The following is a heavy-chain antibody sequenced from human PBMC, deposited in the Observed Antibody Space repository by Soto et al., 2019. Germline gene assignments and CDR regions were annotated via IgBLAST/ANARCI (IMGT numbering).Heavy chain of an antibody. D-gene: IGHD4-4*01. Sequence: QVQLVESGGGVVQPGRSLRLSCAASGFTFSNFGMHWVRQAPGKGLEWVAAILYDGSNTYYADSVKGRFTISRDNSKNTLYLEVNSLRAEDTAVYHCAKSRDGYSFYYFYGMDVWGQGTTVTVSS. CDR1: GFTFSNFG. CDR2: ILYDGSNT. CDR3: AKSRDGYSFYYFYGMDV. J-gene: IGHJ6*02. V-gene: IGHV3-30*18.